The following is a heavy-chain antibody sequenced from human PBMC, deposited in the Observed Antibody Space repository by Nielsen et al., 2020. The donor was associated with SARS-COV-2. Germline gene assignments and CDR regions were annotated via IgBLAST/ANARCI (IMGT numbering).Heavy chain of an antibody. V-gene: IGHV3-30*03. D-gene: IGHD3-10*01. J-gene: IGHJ4*02. CDR1: GFTFSSYG. CDR3: ARDNARRLWSRGRYFDY. CDR2: ISYDGSNK. Sequence: GESLKISCAASGFTFSSYGMHWVRQAPGKGLEWVAVISYDGSNKYYADSVKGRFTISRDNAKNSLYLQMNSLRAEDTAVYYCARDNARRLWSRGRYFDYWGQGTLVTVSS.